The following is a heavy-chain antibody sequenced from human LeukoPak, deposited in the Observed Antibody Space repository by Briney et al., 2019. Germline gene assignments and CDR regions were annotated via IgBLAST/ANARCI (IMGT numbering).Heavy chain of an antibody. Sequence: GGSLRPSCAASGFTFIDYYMGWIRQAPGKGLEWVAYISTTSGFTKYADSVRGRFTISRDNAKNSLYLQMNSLRAEDTAVYYCARASLQLDYWGQGTLVTVSS. CDR1: GFTFIDYY. V-gene: IGHV3-11*05. CDR3: ARASLQLDY. D-gene: IGHD1-1*01. CDR2: ISTTSGFT. J-gene: IGHJ4*02.